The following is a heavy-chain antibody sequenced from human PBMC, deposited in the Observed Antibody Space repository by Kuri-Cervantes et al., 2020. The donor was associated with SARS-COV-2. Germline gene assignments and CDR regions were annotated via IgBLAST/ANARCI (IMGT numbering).Heavy chain of an antibody. CDR2: ISSSGSTI. V-gene: IGHV3-11*01. Sequence: LSLTCAASGFTFSDYYMSWIRQAPGMGLEWVSYISSSGSTIYYADSVKGRFTISRDNAKNSLYLQMNSLRAEDTAVYYCARDSITMVQGVTSDAFDIWGQGTMVTVSS. CDR1: GFTFSDYY. J-gene: IGHJ3*02. CDR3: ARDSITMVQGVTSDAFDI. D-gene: IGHD3-10*01.